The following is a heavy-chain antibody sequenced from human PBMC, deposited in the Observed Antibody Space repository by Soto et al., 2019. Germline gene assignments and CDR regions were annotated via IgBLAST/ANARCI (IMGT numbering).Heavy chain of an antibody. CDR3: ARDGSSGWTE. Sequence: GGSLRLSCAASGITFSRYAMSWVRQAPGKGLEWVAAIRCGGGNKYYADSVKGRFTISRDNSKNTLYLQMNSLRAEDTAVYYCARDGSSGWTEWGQGTLVTVSS. V-gene: IGHV3-23*01. CDR2: IRCGGGNK. D-gene: IGHD6-19*01. CDR1: GITFSRYA. J-gene: IGHJ4*02.